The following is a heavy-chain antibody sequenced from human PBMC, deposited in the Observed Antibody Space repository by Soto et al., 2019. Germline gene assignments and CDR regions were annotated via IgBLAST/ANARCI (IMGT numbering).Heavy chain of an antibody. D-gene: IGHD3-9*01. CDR3: AKDREYFDFPFDP. V-gene: IGHV3-30*18. CDR2: ISYDGSNK. Sequence: GGSLRLSCAASGFTFSSYGMHWVRQAPGKGLEWVAVISYDGSNKYYADSVKGRFTISRDNSKNTLYLQMNSLRAEDTAVYYWAKDREYFDFPFDPSGQGTLVTDSS. CDR1: GFTFSSYG. J-gene: IGHJ5*02.